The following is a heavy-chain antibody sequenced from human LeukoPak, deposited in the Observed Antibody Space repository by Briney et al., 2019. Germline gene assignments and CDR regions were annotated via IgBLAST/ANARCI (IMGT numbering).Heavy chain of an antibody. J-gene: IGHJ4*02. CDR3: ARAEGSGSGAYTLDY. V-gene: IGHV4-4*07. CDR1: GGSTINYF. CDR2: IYTSGTT. Sequence: SETLSLTCTVSGGSTINYFRSWIRQPAGRGLEWIGHIYTSGTTHYNPSLKYRVTISLDTSKSQFSLQLNSVTAADSAVYYCARAEGSGSGAYTLDYWGQGILVTVSS. D-gene: IGHD3-10*01.